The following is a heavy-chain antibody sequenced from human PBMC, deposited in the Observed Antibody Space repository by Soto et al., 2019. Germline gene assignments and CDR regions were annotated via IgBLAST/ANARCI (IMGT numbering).Heavy chain of an antibody. CDR2: IYEGGST. CDR3: ARAGGLLLWFGELLSDEYYFDY. J-gene: IGHJ4*01. CDR1: GGSIGSSNG. D-gene: IGHD3-10*01. Sequence: SETLSLTCAVSGGSIGSSNGGSWVRQPAGKGLGWGGEIYEGGSTNSNPSLKSRVTTSVDKSKNQFSLKLSSVTAADTAVYDCARAGGLLLWFGELLSDEYYFDYWGQGTLVT. V-gene: IGHV4-4*02.